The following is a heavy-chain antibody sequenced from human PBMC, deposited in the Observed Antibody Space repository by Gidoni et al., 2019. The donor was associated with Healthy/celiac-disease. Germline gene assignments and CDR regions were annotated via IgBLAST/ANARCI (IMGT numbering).Heavy chain of an antibody. J-gene: IGHJ4*02. CDR1: GFTFSSYA. D-gene: IGHD3-22*01. CDR2: ISGSGGST. Sequence: EVQLLESGGGLVQPGGSLRLSCAAPGFTFSSYAMSWVRQAPGKGLEWVSAISGSGGSTYYADSVKGRFTISRDNSKNTLYLQMNSLRAEDTAVYYCAKDRNRWLSPFDYWGQGTLVTVSS. V-gene: IGHV3-23*01. CDR3: AKDRNRWLSPFDY.